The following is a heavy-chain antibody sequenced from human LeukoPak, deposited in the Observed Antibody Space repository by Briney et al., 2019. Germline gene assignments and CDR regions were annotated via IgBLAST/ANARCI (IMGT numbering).Heavy chain of an antibody. J-gene: IGHJ4*02. CDR2: IHDSGFS. V-gene: IGHV4-34*01. CDR3: ASGIFRRYIWD. D-gene: IGHD5-18*01. CDR1: GGSFSDYY. Sequence: PSETLSLTCSVYGGSFSDYYWSWIRQAPGKGLEWIGEIHDSGFSDYNPSLKSRVALSVDTSKHQFSLSLTSVTAADTAMYYCASGIFRRYIWDWGQGTLVTVSS.